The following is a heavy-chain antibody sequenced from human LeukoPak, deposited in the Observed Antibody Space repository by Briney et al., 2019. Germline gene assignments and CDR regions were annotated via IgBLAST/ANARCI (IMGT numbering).Heavy chain of an antibody. CDR1: GFTFSSYG. D-gene: IGHD1-14*01. J-gene: IGHJ4*02. CDR2: ISGSGGSA. V-gene: IGHV3-23*01. Sequence: GGSLRLSCAASGFTFSSYGMSWVRQAPGKGLEWVSAISGSGGSAYYADSVKGRFTISRDNSKNTLYLQMNSLRAEDTAVYYCAKADNDYFDYWGQGTLVTVSS. CDR3: AKADNDYFDY.